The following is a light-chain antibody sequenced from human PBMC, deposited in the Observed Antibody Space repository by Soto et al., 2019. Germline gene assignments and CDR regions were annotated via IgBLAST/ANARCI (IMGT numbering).Light chain of an antibody. V-gene: IGKV1-12*01. Sequence: DIQMTQSPSSVSASVGDRVTITCRASQGIGRWLAWYQQEPGKAPKLLIYAASSLQSGVPSRFSGSGSGTEFTLTISSLQPEDFATYYCQQANSFPRTFGQGTKVEIK. CDR3: QQANSFPRT. CDR1: QGIGRW. J-gene: IGKJ1*01. CDR2: AAS.